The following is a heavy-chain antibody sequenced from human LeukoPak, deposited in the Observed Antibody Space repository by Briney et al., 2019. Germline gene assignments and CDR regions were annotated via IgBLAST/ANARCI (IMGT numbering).Heavy chain of an antibody. J-gene: IGHJ6*03. CDR2: IWYDGTNK. V-gene: IGHV3-33*01. CDR3: ARRVKEYSSTGYYYYYYMDV. D-gene: IGHD6-6*01. Sequence: GGSLRLSCVASGFTFSSYDMHWVRQAPGKGLEWVAIIWYDGTNKYYADSVKGRFTICRDNSKNTLYLQMNSLRAEDTAVYYCARRVKEYSSTGYYYYYYMDVWGKGTTVTVSS. CDR1: GFTFSSYD.